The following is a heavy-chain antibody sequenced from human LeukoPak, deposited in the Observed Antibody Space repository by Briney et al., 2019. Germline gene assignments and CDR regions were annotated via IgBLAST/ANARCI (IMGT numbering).Heavy chain of an antibody. CDR1: GYSISNGYY. CDR3: ARNPHCSSRCYNGGIYMDV. D-gene: IGHD2-2*01. CDR2: IYHSGDT. V-gene: IGHV4-38-2*02. J-gene: IGHJ6*03. Sequence: SETLSLTCTVSGYSISNGYYWGWIQQPPEKGLEWIGSIYHSGDTHYNSSLKSRVTISVDTSKNQFSLNLKSVTAADTAVYYCARNPHCSSRCYNGGIYMDVWGKGTTVTVS.